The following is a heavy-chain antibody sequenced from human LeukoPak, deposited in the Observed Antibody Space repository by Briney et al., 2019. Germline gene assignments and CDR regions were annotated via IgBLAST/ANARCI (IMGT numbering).Heavy chain of an antibody. V-gene: IGHV4-59*12. D-gene: IGHD2-21*01. CDR1: GDSISSYY. CDR3: AREGIVRAYDQ. CDR2: IYYSGIT. Sequence: SETLSLTCTVSGDSISSYYWYWFRQPPGKELEWIACIYYSGITHYNPSLKSRVTISLDTSKNQFSLRLSSVTAADTAVYYCAREGIVRAYDQWGQGTLDSVSS. J-gene: IGHJ4*02.